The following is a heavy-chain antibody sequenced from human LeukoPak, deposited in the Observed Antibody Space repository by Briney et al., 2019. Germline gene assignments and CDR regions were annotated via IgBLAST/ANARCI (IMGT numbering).Heavy chain of an antibody. CDR2: IYYSGST. V-gene: IGHV4-39*07. D-gene: IGHD3-9*01. CDR1: GGSLSSSSYY. CDR3: ARVHYDILTGYYNGGFDY. J-gene: IGHJ4*02. Sequence: SETLSLTCTVSGGSLSSSSYYWGWIRQPPGTGLEWIGSIYYSGSTYYNPSLKSRVTISVDTSKNQFSLKLSSVTAADTAVYYCARVHYDILTGYYNGGFDYWGQGTLVTVSS.